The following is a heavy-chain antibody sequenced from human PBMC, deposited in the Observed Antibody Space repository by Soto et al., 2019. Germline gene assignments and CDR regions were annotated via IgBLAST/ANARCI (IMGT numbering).Heavy chain of an antibody. CDR2: IYYSGST. Sequence: SETLSLTCTVSCGSVSSGSYYWSWIRQPPGKGLEWIGYIYYSGSTNYNPSLKSRVTISVDTSKNQFSLKLSSVTAADTAVYYCARDGSGSYPFDYWGQGTLVTVSS. V-gene: IGHV4-61*01. CDR3: ARDGSGSYPFDY. D-gene: IGHD3-10*01. J-gene: IGHJ4*02. CDR1: CGSVSSGSYY.